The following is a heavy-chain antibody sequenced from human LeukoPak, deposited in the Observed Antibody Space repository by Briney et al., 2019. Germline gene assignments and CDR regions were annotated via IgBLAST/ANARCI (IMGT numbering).Heavy chain of an antibody. V-gene: IGHV3-23*01. J-gene: IGHJ4*02. CDR1: GFTFSSHG. CDR2: ISGSGDIT. CDR3: AKVLSGSYYPWDY. Sequence: PGGSLRLSCAASGFTFSSHGMNWVRQAPGKGLEWISGISGSGDITWYADSVKGRFTISRDNSKNTLYLQMSSLRAEDTAVYYCAKVLSGSYYPWDYWGQGTLVTVSS. D-gene: IGHD1-26*01.